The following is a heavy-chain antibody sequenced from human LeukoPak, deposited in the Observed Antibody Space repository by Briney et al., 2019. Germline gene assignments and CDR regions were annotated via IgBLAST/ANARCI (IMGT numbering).Heavy chain of an antibody. J-gene: IGHJ4*02. CDR2: ISYDGSSK. D-gene: IGHD6-6*01. CDR3: ARDRFSSSFDY. CDR1: GFTFSSYA. Sequence: GGSLRLSCAASGFTFSSYAMHWVRQAPGKGLEWVAVISYDGSSKYYADSVKGRFTISRDNSKNTLYLQMNSLRAEDTAVYYCARDRFSSSFDYWGQGTLVTVSS. V-gene: IGHV3-30*01.